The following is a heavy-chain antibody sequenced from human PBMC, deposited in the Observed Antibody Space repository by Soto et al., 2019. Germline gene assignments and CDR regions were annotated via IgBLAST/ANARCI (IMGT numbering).Heavy chain of an antibody. CDR1: GFTFSSYG. J-gene: IGHJ4*02. V-gene: IGHV3-30*18. CDR3: AKDLGAGRGVVVTAPAY. Sequence: QVQLVESGGGVVQPGRSLRLSCAASGFTFSSYGMHWVRQAPGKGLEWVAVISYDGSNKYYADSVKGRFTISRDNSKNTRYLQMNSLRAEDTAVYYCAKDLGAGRGVVVTAPAYWGQGTLVTVSS. CDR2: ISYDGSNK. D-gene: IGHD2-21*02.